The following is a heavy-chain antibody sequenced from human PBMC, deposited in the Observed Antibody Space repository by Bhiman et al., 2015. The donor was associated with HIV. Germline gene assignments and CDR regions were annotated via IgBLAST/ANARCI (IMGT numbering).Heavy chain of an antibody. V-gene: IGHV3-30-3*01. Sequence: QVQLVESGGGMVQPGRSLRLSCAASGFAFSSYAMHWVRQTPGKGLEWVAVISYDGSKKSYADSVKGRFTISRDNSKNSLYLQMNSLRAEDTAVYYCARDKGAVGFGAYGMDVWGQGTTVTVSS. CDR1: GFAFSSYA. D-gene: IGHD3-10*01. CDR2: ISYDGSKK. J-gene: IGHJ6*02. CDR3: ARDKGAVGFGAYGMDV.